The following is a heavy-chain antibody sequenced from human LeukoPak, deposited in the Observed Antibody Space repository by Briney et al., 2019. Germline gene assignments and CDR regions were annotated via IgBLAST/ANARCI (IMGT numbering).Heavy chain of an antibody. D-gene: IGHD3-3*01. Sequence: GAPVKVSCKASGYTFTGYYMHWVRQAPGQGLEGMGRINPNSGGTNYAQKFQGRVTMTRDTSISTAYMELRSLRSDDTAVYYCARVSYDFWSGYFRWFDPWGQGTLVTVSS. J-gene: IGHJ5*02. V-gene: IGHV1-2*06. CDR2: INPNSGGT. CDR3: ARVSYDFWSGYFRWFDP. CDR1: GYTFTGYY.